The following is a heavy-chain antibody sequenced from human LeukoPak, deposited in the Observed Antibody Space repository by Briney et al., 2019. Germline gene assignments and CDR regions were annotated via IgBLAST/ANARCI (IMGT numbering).Heavy chain of an antibody. CDR1: GGSISSYY. Sequence: TSETLSLTCTVSGGSISSYYWSWIRQPAGKGLEWIGRIHTSGSTNYSPSLKSRVTMSVDTSKNQFSLKLSSVTAADTAVYYCARDSGYYYESQWFDPWGQGTLVTVSS. J-gene: IGHJ5*02. V-gene: IGHV4-4*07. D-gene: IGHD3-22*01. CDR2: IHTSGST. CDR3: ARDSGYYYESQWFDP.